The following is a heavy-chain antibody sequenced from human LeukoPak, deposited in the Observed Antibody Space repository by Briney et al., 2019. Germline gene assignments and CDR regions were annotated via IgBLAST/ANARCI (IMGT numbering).Heavy chain of an antibody. V-gene: IGHV3-74*01. J-gene: IGHJ4*02. CDR2: INSGGSST. CDR1: GFIFSGYW. Sequence: GGSLRLSCAASGFIFSGYWMHWVGQAPGKGLVWVSRINSGGSSTSYADSVKGRFTISRDNAKNSLYLQMNSLRAEDTALYYCARDRSYYDFWSGYRIDYWGQGTLVTVSS. D-gene: IGHD3-3*01. CDR3: ARDRSYYDFWSGYRIDY.